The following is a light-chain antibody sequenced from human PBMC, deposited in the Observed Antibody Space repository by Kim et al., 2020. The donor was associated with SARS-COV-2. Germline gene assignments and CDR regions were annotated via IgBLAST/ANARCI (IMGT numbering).Light chain of an antibody. Sequence: APGERATLSCRASQSVSSSYVAWYQQKPGQAPRLLIYGASSRATGIPDRFSGSGSGTDFTLTISRLEPEDFAVYYCQQYGSSRWTFGQGTKVDIK. CDR2: GAS. V-gene: IGKV3-20*01. J-gene: IGKJ1*01. CDR1: QSVSSSY. CDR3: QQYGSSRWT.